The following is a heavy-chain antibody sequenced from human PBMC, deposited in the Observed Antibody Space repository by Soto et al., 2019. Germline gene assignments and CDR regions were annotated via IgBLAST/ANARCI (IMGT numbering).Heavy chain of an antibody. CDR2: IYYSGST. Sequence: PSETLSLTCTVSGVSLSSYYWSWIRQPPGKGLEWVGYIYYSGSTNYNPSLKSRVTISVDTSKNKFSLKLRSVTAADTAVYYCARRYGRNLDHWGQGTLVTVSS. CDR3: ARRYGRNLDH. V-gene: IGHV4-59*08. D-gene: IGHD6-13*01. J-gene: IGHJ4*02. CDR1: GVSLSSYY.